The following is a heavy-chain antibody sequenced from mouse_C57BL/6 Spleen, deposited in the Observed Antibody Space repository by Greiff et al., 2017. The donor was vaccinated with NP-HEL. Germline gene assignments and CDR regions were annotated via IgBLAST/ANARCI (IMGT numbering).Heavy chain of an antibody. V-gene: IGHV1-82*01. Sequence: QVQLQQSGPELVKPGASVKISCKASGYAFSSSWMNWVKQRPGKGLEWIGRIYPGDGDTNYNGKFKGKATLTADKSSSTAYMQLSSLTSEDSAVYFCARSVGTNWYFDVWGTGTTVTVSS. D-gene: IGHD4-1*01. J-gene: IGHJ1*03. CDR1: GYAFSSSW. CDR2: IYPGDGDT. CDR3: ARSVGTNWYFDV.